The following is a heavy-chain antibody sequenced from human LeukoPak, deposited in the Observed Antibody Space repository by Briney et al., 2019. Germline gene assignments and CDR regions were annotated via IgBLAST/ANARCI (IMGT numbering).Heavy chain of an antibody. Sequence: GGPLRLSCAASGFTFSSYGMHWVRQAPGKGLEWVAFIRYDGSNRYYADSVKGRFTISRDNSKNTLHLQMNSLRAEDTAVYYCAKDPFHSSSWYYFDYWGQGTLVTVSS. J-gene: IGHJ4*02. CDR1: GFTFSSYG. D-gene: IGHD6-13*01. CDR2: IRYDGSNR. CDR3: AKDPFHSSSWYYFDY. V-gene: IGHV3-30*02.